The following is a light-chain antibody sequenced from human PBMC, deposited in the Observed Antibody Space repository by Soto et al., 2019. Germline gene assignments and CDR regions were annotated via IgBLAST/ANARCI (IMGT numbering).Light chain of an antibody. CDR3: QQYGSSPT. CDR2: GAS. V-gene: IGKV3-20*01. Sequence: EIILTQSPASLSVSPGERATLSCRASQSVNNNLGWYQQKPGQGPRLLIYGASSRATGIPDRFSGSGSGTDFTLRISRLEPEDSAVYYCQQYGSSPTFGGGTKVDIK. J-gene: IGKJ4*01. CDR1: QSVNNN.